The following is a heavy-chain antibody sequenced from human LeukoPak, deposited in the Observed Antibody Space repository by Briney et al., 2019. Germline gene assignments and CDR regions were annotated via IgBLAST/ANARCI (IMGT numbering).Heavy chain of an antibody. J-gene: IGHJ4*02. CDR3: AKEDYYDSSGYYYFDY. CDR2: IRYDGSNK. D-gene: IGHD3-22*01. Sequence: GGSLRLSCAASGFTFNNYGLHWVRQAPGKGLEWLAFIRYDGSNKYYADSVKGRFTISRDNSKNTLFLQMNSLRAEDTAVYYCAKEDYYDSSGYYYFDYWGQGTLVTVSS. CDR1: GFTFNNYG. V-gene: IGHV3-30*02.